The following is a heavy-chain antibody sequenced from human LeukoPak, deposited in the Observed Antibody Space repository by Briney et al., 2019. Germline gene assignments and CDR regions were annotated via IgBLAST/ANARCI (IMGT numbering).Heavy chain of an antibody. CDR1: GYSISSGYY. CDR2: IYYSGST. V-gene: IGHV4-38-2*02. CDR3: ARVKYSSSQPQFDY. Sequence: PSETLSLTCTVSGYSISSGYYWGWIRQPPGKGLEWIGSIYYSGSTYYNPSLKSRVTISVDTSKNQFSLKLSSVTAADTAVYYCARVKYSSSQPQFDYWGQGTLVTVSS. J-gene: IGHJ4*02. D-gene: IGHD6-13*01.